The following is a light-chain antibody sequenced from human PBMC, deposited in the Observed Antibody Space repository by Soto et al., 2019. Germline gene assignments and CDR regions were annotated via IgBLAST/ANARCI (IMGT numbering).Light chain of an antibody. J-gene: IGKJ4*02. V-gene: IGKV3-15*01. Sequence: EIVMTQSPATLSVSPGERATLSCRASQGVGSTLAWYQQTRGQTPRLLSYAASTRATGVPARFSGSGSGTEFTLTIISLQSQDFAVSYCYHYHRRYPTFGGGTKVDIK. CDR1: QGVGST. CDR3: YHYHRRYPT. CDR2: AAS.